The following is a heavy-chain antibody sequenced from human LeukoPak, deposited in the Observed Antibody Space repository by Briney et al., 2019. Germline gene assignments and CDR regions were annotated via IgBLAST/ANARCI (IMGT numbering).Heavy chain of an antibody. CDR1: GYTFTSYY. V-gene: IGHV1-46*01. D-gene: IGHD5-12*01. Sequence: ASVKVSCKASGYTFTSYYMHWVRQAPGQGLEWMGIINPSGGSTSYAQKFQGRVTITADESTSTAYMELSSLRSEDTAVYYCARAIVATMSYYYMDVWGKGTTVTVSS. J-gene: IGHJ6*03. CDR2: INPSGGST. CDR3: ARAIVATMSYYYMDV.